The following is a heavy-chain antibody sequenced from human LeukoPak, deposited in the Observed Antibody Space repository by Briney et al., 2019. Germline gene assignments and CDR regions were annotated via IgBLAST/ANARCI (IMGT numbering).Heavy chain of an antibody. CDR1: GFTFSSYE. Sequence: PGGSLRLSCAASGFTFSSYEMNWVRQAPGKGLEWISYISGSGTIIYYADSVKGRFTISGDNAKNSLYLQMNSLRTEDTAIYFCARDQMTTVSASFDIWGQGTMVTVSS. CDR2: ISGSGTII. D-gene: IGHD4-17*01. CDR3: ARDQMTTVSASFDI. V-gene: IGHV3-48*03. J-gene: IGHJ3*02.